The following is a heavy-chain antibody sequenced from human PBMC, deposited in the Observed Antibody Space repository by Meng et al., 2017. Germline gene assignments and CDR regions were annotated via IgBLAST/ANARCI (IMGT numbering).Heavy chain of an antibody. D-gene: IGHD3-3*01. CDR3: ATTLNYDFWSGFYY. CDR2: INAGNGDT. J-gene: IGHJ4*02. V-gene: IGHV1-3*01. Sequence: QVQLVQSGAEMKEPLGASVKISCKASGYTFNNYAMHWVRQAPGQRLEWMGWINAGNGDTKFSQKFQGRVSISRDTSASTAYMELRSLRFEDTAVYYCATTLNYDFWSGFYYWGQGTLVTVSS. CDR1: GYTFNNYA.